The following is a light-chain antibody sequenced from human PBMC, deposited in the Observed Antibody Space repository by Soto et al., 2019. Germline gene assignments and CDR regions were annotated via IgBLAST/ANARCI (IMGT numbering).Light chain of an antibody. Sequence: DTKMNNSPSSFAATVGDRVTITYRASQGISSWLAWYQQKPGKAPKLLIYDASSLESGVPSRFSGSGSGTEFTLTISSLQPDDFATYYCQHANICPWTFGQGGKVDI. CDR2: DAS. J-gene: IGKJ1*01. V-gene: IGKV1-12*01. CDR3: QHANICPWT. CDR1: QGISSW.